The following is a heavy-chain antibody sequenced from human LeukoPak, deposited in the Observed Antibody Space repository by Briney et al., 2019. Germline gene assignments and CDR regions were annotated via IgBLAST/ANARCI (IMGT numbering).Heavy chain of an antibody. D-gene: IGHD3-10*01. CDR2: IYYSGST. Sequence: TSETLSLTCTVSGGSISSYYWSWIRQPPGKGLEWIGYIYYSGSTNYNPSLKSRVTISVDTSKNQFSLKLSSVTAADTAVYYCARDYYGSGRPDYWGQGTLVTVSS. CDR3: ARDYYGSGRPDY. V-gene: IGHV4-59*01. CDR1: GGSISSYY. J-gene: IGHJ4*02.